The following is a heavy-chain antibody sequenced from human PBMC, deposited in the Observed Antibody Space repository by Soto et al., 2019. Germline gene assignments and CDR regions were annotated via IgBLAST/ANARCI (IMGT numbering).Heavy chain of an antibody. CDR1: GFTFSSYA. J-gene: IGHJ4*02. D-gene: IGHD1-26*01. CDR3: ARISSGSYFDY. V-gene: IGHV3-30*04. Sequence: GGSLRLSCAASGFTFSSYAMHWVRQAPGKGLEWVAVISYDGSNKYYADSVKGRFTISRDNSKNTLYLQMNSLRAEDTAVYYCARISSGSYFDYWGQGTLVTVSS. CDR2: ISYDGSNK.